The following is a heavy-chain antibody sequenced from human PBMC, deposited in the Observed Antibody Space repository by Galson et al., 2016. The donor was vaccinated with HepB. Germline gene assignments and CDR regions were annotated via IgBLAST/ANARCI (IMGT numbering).Heavy chain of an antibody. V-gene: IGHV4-31*03. CDR3: ARDLWRSTNGFDI. Sequence: TLSLTCTVSGDSISGGGYYWSWVRQHPGKGLEWIGYIYSRGGTNYNPSLQSRVTISLDSSKNQFSLRLTSVTAADTAVYYCARDLWRSTNGFDIWGQGTMVTVSS. CDR2: IYSRGGT. J-gene: IGHJ3*02. CDR1: GDSISGGGYY. D-gene: IGHD3-3*01.